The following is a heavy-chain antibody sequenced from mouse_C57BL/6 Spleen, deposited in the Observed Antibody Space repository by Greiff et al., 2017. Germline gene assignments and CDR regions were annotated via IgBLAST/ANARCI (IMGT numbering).Heavy chain of an antibody. V-gene: IGHV6-3*01. J-gene: IGHJ4*01. Sequence: EVMLVESGGGLVQPGGSMKLSCVASGFTFSNYWMNWVRQSPEKGLEWVAQIRLKSDNYATHYAESVKGRFTISRDDSKSSVYLQMNNLRAEDTGIYYCTVWLLSYAMDYWGQGTSVTVSS. CDR3: TVWLLSYAMDY. CDR1: GFTFSNYW. D-gene: IGHD2-3*01. CDR2: IRLKSDNYAT.